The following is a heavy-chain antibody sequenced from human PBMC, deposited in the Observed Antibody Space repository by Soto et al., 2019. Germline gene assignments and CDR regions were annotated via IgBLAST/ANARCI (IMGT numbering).Heavy chain of an antibody. D-gene: IGHD2-15*01. CDR3: AKDRCSGGSCYPNAYFDY. V-gene: IGHV3-23*01. CDR1: GFTFSSYA. CDR2: ISGSGGST. Sequence: GGSLRLSCAASGFTFSSYAMSWVRRAPGKGLEWVSAISGSGGSTYYADSVKGRFTISRDNSKNTLYLQMNSLRAEDTAVYYCAKDRCSGGSCYPNAYFDYWGQGTLVTVSS. J-gene: IGHJ4*02.